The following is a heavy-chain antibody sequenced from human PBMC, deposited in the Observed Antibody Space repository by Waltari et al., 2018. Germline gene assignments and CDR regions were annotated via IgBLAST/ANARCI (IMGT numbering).Heavy chain of an antibody. V-gene: IGHV3-48*03. Sequence: EVQLVESGGGLVQPGGSLRLSCAASGFTFSSYEMNWVRQAPGKGLEWVSYISSSGRTIYYADSVKGRFTISRDNAKNSLYLQMNSLRAEDTAVYYCARDLVVPAAWGYYYYYGMDVWGQGTTVTVSS. J-gene: IGHJ6*02. CDR2: ISSSGRTI. D-gene: IGHD2-2*01. CDR1: GFTFSSYE. CDR3: ARDLVVPAAWGYYYYYGMDV.